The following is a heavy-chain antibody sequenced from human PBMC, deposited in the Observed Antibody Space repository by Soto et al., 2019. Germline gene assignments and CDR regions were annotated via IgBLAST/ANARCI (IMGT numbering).Heavy chain of an antibody. Sequence: GESLKISCTGSGYSFTSYWNGWVRQMPGKGLEWMGIIYPGDSDTRYSPSLQGQVTISANKSSSTAYLQWSSLKASDTAMYYCAGHWTRDRYNHYCMDVWGQGTTVTVSS. CDR1: GYSFTSYW. J-gene: IGHJ6*02. CDR2: IYPGDSDT. D-gene: IGHD1-1*01. CDR3: AGHWTRDRYNHYCMDV. V-gene: IGHV5-51*01.